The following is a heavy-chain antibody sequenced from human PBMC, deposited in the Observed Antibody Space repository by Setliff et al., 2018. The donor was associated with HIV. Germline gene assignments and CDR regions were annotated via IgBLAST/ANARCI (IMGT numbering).Heavy chain of an antibody. CDR1: GGSISSDNW. CDR2: IYHSEYT. Sequence: KTSETLSLTCAVSGGSISSDNWWTWVRQPPGKGLEWIGEIYHSEYTNYNASLKSRVSMSVGKSKNQFSLKLTSVTAADTAVYYCARGHCSGTNCYGVDYYGMDVWGQGTTVTVSS. J-gene: IGHJ6*02. V-gene: IGHV4-4*02. CDR3: ARGHCSGTNCYGVDYYGMDV. D-gene: IGHD2-2*01.